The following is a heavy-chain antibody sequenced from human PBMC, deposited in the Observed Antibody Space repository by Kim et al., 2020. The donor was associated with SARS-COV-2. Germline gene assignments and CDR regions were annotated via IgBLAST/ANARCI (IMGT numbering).Heavy chain of an antibody. CDR1: GGSISSSSYY. V-gene: IGHV4-39*01. D-gene: IGHD3-22*01. CDR2: SYYSGST. CDR3: AREGLSPPTTTMIVVVINWAWFDP. Sequence: SETLSLTCTVSGGSISSSSYYWGWIRQPPGKGLEWIGSSYYSGSTYYNPSLKSRVTISVDTSKNQFSLKLSSVTAADTAVYYCAREGLSPPTTTMIVVVINWAWFDPWGQGTLVTVSS. J-gene: IGHJ5*02.